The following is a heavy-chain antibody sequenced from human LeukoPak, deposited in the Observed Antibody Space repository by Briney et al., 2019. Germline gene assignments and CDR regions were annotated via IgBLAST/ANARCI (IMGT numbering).Heavy chain of an antibody. CDR2: IFSAGST. CDR3: ARDPDYYDSSGHDY. V-gene: IGHV4-59*12. D-gene: IGHD3-22*01. Sequence: PAETLSLTCTVSGGSINSYYWIWIREPPGKGLEGIGYIFSAGSTNYNPSRKRRVTISVDMSKTQSPLQLSSVTAADTAVYYCARDPDYYDSSGHDYWGQGTLVTVSS. J-gene: IGHJ4*02. CDR1: GGSINSYY.